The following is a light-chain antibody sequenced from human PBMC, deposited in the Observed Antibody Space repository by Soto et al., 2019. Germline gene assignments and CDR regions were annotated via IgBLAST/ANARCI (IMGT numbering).Light chain of an antibody. V-gene: IGKV1-5*01. J-gene: IGKJ1*01. CDR2: DAS. Sequence: IQMTQSPSSLSASVGDRVSFSCRASQSITNRLAWYQQKPGKAPKVLIYDASNLESGVPSRFSGSGSGTEFTLTISSLQPDDFATYYCQQYSSYWTFGQGTKVDIK. CDR1: QSITNR. CDR3: QQYSSYWT.